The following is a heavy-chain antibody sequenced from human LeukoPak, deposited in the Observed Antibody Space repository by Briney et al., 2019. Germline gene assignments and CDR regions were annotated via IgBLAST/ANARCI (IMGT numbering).Heavy chain of an antibody. CDR1: GFTFSGYW. CDR3: ARDHYYDSRGFDY. CDR2: INSDGSST. Sequence: GGSLRLACAASGFTFSGYWMHWVRHAPGKGLVWVSRINSDGSSTSYADSVKGRFTISRDNAKNTLYLQMNSLRAEDTAVYYCARDHYYDSRGFDYWGQGTPVTVSS. J-gene: IGHJ4*02. D-gene: IGHD3-22*01. V-gene: IGHV3-74*01.